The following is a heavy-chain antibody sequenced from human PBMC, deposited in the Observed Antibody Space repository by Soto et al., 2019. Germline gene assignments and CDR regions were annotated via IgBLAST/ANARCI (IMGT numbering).Heavy chain of an antibody. V-gene: IGHV1-69*04. CDR1: GGTFSSYA. CDR3: ATFRGVNAFDI. Sequence: GASVKVSCKASGGTFSSYAISWVRQAPGQGLEWMGRIIPILGIANYAQKFQGRVTITADKSTSTAYMELSSLRSEDTAVYYCATFRGVNAFDIWGQGTMVTVSS. J-gene: IGHJ3*02. CDR2: IIPILGIA. D-gene: IGHD3-10*01.